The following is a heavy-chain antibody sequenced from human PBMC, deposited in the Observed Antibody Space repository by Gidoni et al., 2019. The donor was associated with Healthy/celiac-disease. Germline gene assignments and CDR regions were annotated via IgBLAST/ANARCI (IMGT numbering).Heavy chain of an antibody. D-gene: IGHD6-6*01. J-gene: IGHJ6*02. CDR1: GFTFSIYG. CDR3: AKVGIAARDYYYYGMDV. CDR2: ISYDGSNK. V-gene: IGHV3-30*18. Sequence: QVQLVESGGGVVQPGRSLRLSCAASGFTFSIYGMHWVRQAPGKGLEWWAVISYDGSNKDYADSVKGRFTISRDNSKNTLYLQMNSLRAEDTAVYYCAKVGIAARDYYYYGMDVWGQGTTVTVSS.